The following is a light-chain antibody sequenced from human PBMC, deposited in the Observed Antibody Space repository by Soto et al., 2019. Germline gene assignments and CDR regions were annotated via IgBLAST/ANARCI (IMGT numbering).Light chain of an antibody. Sequence: DMVLTQSPGTLSLSPGERATLSCRASQSVSSSYLAWYQQKPGQAPRLLIYGASSRATGIPDRFSGSGSGTDFTLTISRLEPEDFAVYYCHQYGSSPWTFGQGTKVDIK. J-gene: IGKJ1*01. CDR1: QSVSSSY. V-gene: IGKV3-20*01. CDR3: HQYGSSPWT. CDR2: GAS.